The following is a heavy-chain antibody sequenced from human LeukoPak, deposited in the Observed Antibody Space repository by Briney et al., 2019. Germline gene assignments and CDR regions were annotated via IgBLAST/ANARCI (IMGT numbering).Heavy chain of an antibody. V-gene: IGHV1-2*06. CDR2: INPNSGDT. J-gene: IGHJ5*02. Sequence: ASVKVSCKASGYTFTVYYTYWVRQAPGQGLEWMGRINPNSGDTDCAQNFQGRVTMTRDTSISTAYMELTNLRSDDTAVYYCARGYCSGGTCYLVENWFDPWGQGTPVTVSS. D-gene: IGHD2-15*01. CDR3: ARGYCSGGTCYLVENWFDP. CDR1: GYTFTVYY.